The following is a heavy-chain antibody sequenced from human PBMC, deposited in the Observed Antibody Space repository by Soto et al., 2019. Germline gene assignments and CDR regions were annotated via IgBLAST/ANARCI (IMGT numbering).Heavy chain of an antibody. CDR3: AWDNSCRVRAAH. CDR1: GLKFSDAW. D-gene: IGHD3-10*02. Sequence: EVQLVESGGGLVKPGESLRLSCAVSGLKFSDAWMNWVRQAPGKGLEWVGRIKSKGGGETKDYAAPVKCRFAISRDDSRDTLYLQMISRKIEVAAVYYYAWDNSCRVRAAHWGQGTLVTVS. CDR2: IKSKGGGETK. V-gene: IGHV3-15*07. J-gene: IGHJ4*02.